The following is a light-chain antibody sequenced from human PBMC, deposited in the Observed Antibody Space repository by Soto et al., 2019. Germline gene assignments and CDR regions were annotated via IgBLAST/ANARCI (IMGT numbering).Light chain of an antibody. Sequence: ALTQPRSVSVSPAQSVTISCTGTSSNVGSHNYVSWYQQHPGKAPKLIINDVSKRPSGVPDRFSGSKSGNTASLTISGLQAEDEADYYCCSFAGGLFVFGAGTKVTVL. CDR2: DVS. J-gene: IGLJ1*01. V-gene: IGLV2-11*01. CDR3: CSFAGGLFV. CDR1: SSNVGSHNY.